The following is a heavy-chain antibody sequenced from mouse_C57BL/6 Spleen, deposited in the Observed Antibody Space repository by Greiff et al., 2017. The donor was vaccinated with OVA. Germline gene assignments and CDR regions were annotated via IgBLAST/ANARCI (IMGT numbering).Heavy chain of an antibody. Sequence: QVQLQQPGAELVKPGASVKMSCTASGYTFTSYWITWVKQRPGQGLEWIGDIYPGSGSTNYTEKFKSKATLTVDTSSSTAYLQLSSLTSEDSAVYYCARSDYDALMDGWSQGTSGTVSA. CDR3: ARSDYDALMDG. J-gene: IGHJ4*01. V-gene: IGHV1-55*01. D-gene: IGHD2-3*01. CDR2: IYPGSGST. CDR1: GYTFTSYW.